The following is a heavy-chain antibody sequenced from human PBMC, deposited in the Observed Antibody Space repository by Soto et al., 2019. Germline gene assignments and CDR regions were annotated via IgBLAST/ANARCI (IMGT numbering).Heavy chain of an antibody. D-gene: IGHD2-21*02. CDR3: ARDHLILPAHDFFYGSDV. CDR2: IPQDGVDG. V-gene: IGHV3-7*03. CDR1: GFTFSMYS. J-gene: IGHJ6*02. Sequence: DVKLEESGGGLVQPGDSLRLSCEVSGFTFSMYSMSWVRQSPGKGLEWVAKIPQDGVDGHYADSVKGRFTISRDNGKNSLSLQLNNLRAEDTAVYYCARDHLILPAHDFFYGSDVWGRGATVTVSS.